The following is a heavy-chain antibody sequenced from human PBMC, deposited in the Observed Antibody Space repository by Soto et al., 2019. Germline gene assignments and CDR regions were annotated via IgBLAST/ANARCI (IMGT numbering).Heavy chain of an antibody. CDR1: GGTFSSYA. CDR2: IIPIFGTA. Sequence: QVQLVQSGAEVKKPGSSVKVSCKASGGTFSSYAISWVRQAPGQGLEWMGGIIPIFGTANYAQKFQGRVTITADESTSTAYMELSSLRSEDTAVYYCARRKEECCTNGVCYLYYYGMDVWGQGTTVTVSS. J-gene: IGHJ6*02. V-gene: IGHV1-69*01. CDR3: ARRKEECCTNGVCYLYYYGMDV. D-gene: IGHD2-8*01.